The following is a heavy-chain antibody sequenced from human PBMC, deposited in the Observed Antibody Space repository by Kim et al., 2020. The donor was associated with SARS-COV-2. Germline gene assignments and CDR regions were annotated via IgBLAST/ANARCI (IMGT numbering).Heavy chain of an antibody. D-gene: IGHD2-2*01. V-gene: IGHV3-9*01. Sequence: GRFTISRDNAKNSLYLQMNSLRAEDTALYYCAKEEGYCSSTSCYLYGMDVWGQGTTVTVSS. CDR3: AKEEGYCSSTSCYLYGMDV. J-gene: IGHJ6*02.